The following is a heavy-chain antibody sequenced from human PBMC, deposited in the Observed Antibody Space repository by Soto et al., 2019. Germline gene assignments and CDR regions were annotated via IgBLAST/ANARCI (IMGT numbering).Heavy chain of an antibody. CDR2: IYYSGST. CDR3: ARPDPYGDYLQAFDI. D-gene: IGHD4-17*01. Sequence: SETLSLTCTVSGCSISSSSYYWGWIRQPPGKGLEWIGSIYYSGSTYYNPSLKSRVTISVDTSKNQFSLKLSSVTAADTAVYYCARPDPYGDYLQAFDIWGQGTMVTVSS. CDR1: GCSISSSSYY. V-gene: IGHV4-39*01. J-gene: IGHJ3*02.